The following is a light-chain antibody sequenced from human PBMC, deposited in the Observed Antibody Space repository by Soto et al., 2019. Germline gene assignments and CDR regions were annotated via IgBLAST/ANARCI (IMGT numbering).Light chain of an antibody. J-gene: IGKJ1*01. CDR2: DAS. Sequence: EIVMTQSPVTLSVSPGERATLSCRASQSVSSNLAWYQQTPGQAPRLLIYDASTRATAIPARFSGSGSETEFTLTIRSLQSEDSAVYYCQQYNNWPPWTCGQGTKGDIK. CDR1: QSVSSN. CDR3: QQYNNWPPWT. V-gene: IGKV3-15*01.